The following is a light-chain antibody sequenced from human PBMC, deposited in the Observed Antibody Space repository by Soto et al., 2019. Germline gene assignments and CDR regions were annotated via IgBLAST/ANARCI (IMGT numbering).Light chain of an antibody. Sequence: DIQMTRSPSSLSASVGDSATITCRASHKSETFLNWYQHTPGKDPKLLIYSASTWQSGVPPRFSGSGAGTDFHHTINRLQPDDIATYCCQQSYNTLTFDGGTKVEIK. J-gene: IGKJ4*01. CDR2: SAS. V-gene: IGKV1-39*01. CDR3: QQSYNTLT. CDR1: HKSETF.